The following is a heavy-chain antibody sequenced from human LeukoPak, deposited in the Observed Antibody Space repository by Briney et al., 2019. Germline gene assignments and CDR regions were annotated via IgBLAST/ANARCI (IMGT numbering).Heavy chain of an antibody. CDR2: IKSKTDGGTT. CDR3: TTYYYDSSGYYYIDY. D-gene: IGHD3-22*01. Sequence: GGSLRLSCAASGFTFSNYWMTWVRQAPGKGLEWVGRIKSKTDGGTTDYAAPVKGRFTISRDDSKNTLYLQMNSLKTEDTAVYYCTTYYYDSSGYYYIDYWGQGTLSPSPQ. V-gene: IGHV3-15*01. CDR1: GFTFSNYW. J-gene: IGHJ4*02.